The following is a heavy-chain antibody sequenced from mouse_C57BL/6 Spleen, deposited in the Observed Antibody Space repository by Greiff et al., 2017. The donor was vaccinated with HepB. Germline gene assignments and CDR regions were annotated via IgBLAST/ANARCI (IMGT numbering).Heavy chain of an antibody. D-gene: IGHD1-1*01. J-gene: IGHJ2*01. CDR2: IDPSDSYT. Sequence: VQLQQPGAELVKPGASVKLSCKASGYTFTSYWMQWVKQRPGQGLEWIGEIDPSDSYTNYNQKFKGKATLTVDTSSSTAYMQLSSLTSEDSAVYYCARGGYGSSSLDYWGQGTTLTVSS. V-gene: IGHV1-50*01. CDR1: GYTFTSYW. CDR3: ARGGYGSSSLDY.